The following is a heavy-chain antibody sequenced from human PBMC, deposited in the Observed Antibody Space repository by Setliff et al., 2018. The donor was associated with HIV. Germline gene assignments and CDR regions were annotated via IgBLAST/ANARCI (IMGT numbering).Heavy chain of an antibody. CDR1: GFTFSNAW. J-gene: IGHJ6*03. CDR3: VKEAYSNTWNYYYYYMDV. V-gene: IGHV3-15*01. D-gene: IGHD6-13*01. Sequence: PGGSLRLSCAASGFTFSNAWMSWVRQAPGKGLEWVGRIKSKTDGGTTDYAAPVKVRFTISRDDSKNTLYLQMNSLKTEDTAVYYCVKEAYSNTWNYYYYYMDVWGKGTTVTVSS. CDR2: IKSKTDGGTT.